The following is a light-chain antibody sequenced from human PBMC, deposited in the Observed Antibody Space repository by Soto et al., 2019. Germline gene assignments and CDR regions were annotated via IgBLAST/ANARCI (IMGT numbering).Light chain of an antibody. CDR3: HQYGTVPWT. V-gene: IGKV3-20*01. CDR2: GSS. CDR1: QSVPSSY. J-gene: IGKJ1*01. Sequence: EVVLTQSPGTLSLSQGERANVSCRASQSVPSSYLAWYQQKPGQAPRLLIYGSSSRATGVPDRFSGSGSGTGSSLTIIRLEPEDFAVYYWHQYGTVPWTFGRGTKVDIK.